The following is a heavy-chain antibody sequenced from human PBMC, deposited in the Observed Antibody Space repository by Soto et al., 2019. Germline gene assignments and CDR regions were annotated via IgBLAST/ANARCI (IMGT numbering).Heavy chain of an antibody. V-gene: IGHV4-34*01. Sequence: PSETLSLTCAVYGGSFSGYYWSWIRQPPGKGLEWIGEINHSGSTNYNPSLKSRVTISVDTSKNQFSLKLSSVTAADTAVYYCARIGELVSFDYWGQGTXVTVSS. D-gene: IGHD6-13*01. CDR3: ARIGELVSFDY. J-gene: IGHJ4*02. CDR2: INHSGST. CDR1: GGSFSGYY.